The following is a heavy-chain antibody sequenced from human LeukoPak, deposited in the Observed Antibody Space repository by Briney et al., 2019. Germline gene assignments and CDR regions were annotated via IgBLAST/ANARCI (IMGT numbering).Heavy chain of an antibody. CDR2: IYHSGST. CDR1: GGSISSGSYY. CDR3: ARPSGSYSDFDY. Sequence: SETLSLTCTVSGGSISSGSYYWGWIRQPPGKGLEWIGSIYHSGSTYYNPSLKSRVTISVDTSKNQFSLKLSSVTAADTAVYYCARPSGSYSDFDYWGQGTLVTVSS. D-gene: IGHD1-26*01. J-gene: IGHJ4*02. V-gene: IGHV4-39*07.